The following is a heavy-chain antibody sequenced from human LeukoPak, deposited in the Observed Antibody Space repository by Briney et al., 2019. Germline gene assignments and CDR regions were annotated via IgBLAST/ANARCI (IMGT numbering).Heavy chain of an antibody. CDR1: SGSISTSNYY. J-gene: IGHJ4*02. V-gene: IGHV4-39*07. Sequence: SETLSLTCTVSSGSISTSNYYWGWVRQPPGKALEWIGSIFYSGSTYYSPSLKSRVTISLDTSGNQFSLKLSSVTATDTAVYYCAREQRWLQSLDYWGQGTLVTVSS. D-gene: IGHD5-24*01. CDR3: AREQRWLQSLDY. CDR2: IFYSGST.